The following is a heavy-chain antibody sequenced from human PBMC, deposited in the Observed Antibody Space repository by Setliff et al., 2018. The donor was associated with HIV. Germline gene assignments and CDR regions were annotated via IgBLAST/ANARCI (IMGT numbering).Heavy chain of an antibody. CDR1: GYTLTKLS. CDR2: FDSEDGKR. Sequence: ASVKVSCKVSGYTLTKLSIHWVRQAPGEGLEWMGGFDSEDGKRIYAQNFQGRVTMTEDTSTDTAYMELSSLTSDDTAVYYCATGRPLTIAARLKILIWVYWGQGTLVTVSS. J-gene: IGHJ4*02. V-gene: IGHV1-24*01. D-gene: IGHD6-6*01. CDR3: ATGRPLTIAARLKILIWVY.